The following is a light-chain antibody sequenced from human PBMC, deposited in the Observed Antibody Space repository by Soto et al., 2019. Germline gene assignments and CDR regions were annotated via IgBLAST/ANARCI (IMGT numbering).Light chain of an antibody. J-gene: IGKJ4*01. CDR3: LQFTAWPLT. Sequence: IVMTQSPATLSMSPGEKATLSCRASQTVYNNLAWYQQKPGQAPRLLVYFASTRATGVPARFSGSGSGTEFSLTISSLQSEDFALYYCLQFTAWPLTFGGGTKVETK. CDR2: FAS. CDR1: QTVYNN. V-gene: IGKV3-15*01.